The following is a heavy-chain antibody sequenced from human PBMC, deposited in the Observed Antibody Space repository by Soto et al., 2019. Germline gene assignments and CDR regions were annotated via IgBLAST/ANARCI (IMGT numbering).Heavy chain of an antibody. J-gene: IGHJ6*02. CDR2: ISGSGDST. V-gene: IGHV3-23*01. CDR3: ANRYFGCYRSCFYYSGMDV. D-gene: IGHD3-9*01. Sequence: EVQLLMAAGGGLVQPGGSLILSCAACVFIFSTYVMAWVREAAGGRVRGFSGISGSGDSTYYADSVKGRFTISRDNPKNTLYLQINSQRDEDTAIYYCANRYFGCYRSCFYYSGMDVWGHGTKLTVSS. CDR1: VFIFSTYV.